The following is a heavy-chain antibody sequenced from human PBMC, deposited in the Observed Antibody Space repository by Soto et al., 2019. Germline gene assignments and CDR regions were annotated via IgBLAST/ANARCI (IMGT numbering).Heavy chain of an antibody. CDR2: ITSSSSTL. Sequence: GGSLRLSCAASGFTFSSYSMSWVRQAPGKGLEWVSYITSSSSTLYYADSVEGRFTISRDNAKNSLYLQMNSLRDEDTAVYYCASVYYYDSSALFDHWGQGTLVTVSS. D-gene: IGHD3-22*01. J-gene: IGHJ5*02. CDR3: ASVYYYDSSALFDH. CDR1: GFTFSSYS. V-gene: IGHV3-48*02.